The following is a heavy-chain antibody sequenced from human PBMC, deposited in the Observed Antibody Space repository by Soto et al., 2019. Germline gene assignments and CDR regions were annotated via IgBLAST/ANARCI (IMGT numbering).Heavy chain of an antibody. V-gene: IGHV3-33*01. CDR2: IWYDGSNK. D-gene: IGHD6-19*01. Sequence: PGGSLRLSCAASGVTFSSYGMHWVRQAPGKGLEWVAVIWYDGSNKYYADSVKGRFTISRDNSKNTLYLQMNSLRAEDTAVYYCASLYSSGWLGENAYWGHGTPVTVSS. J-gene: IGHJ4*01. CDR1: GVTFSSYG. CDR3: ASLYSSGWLGENAY.